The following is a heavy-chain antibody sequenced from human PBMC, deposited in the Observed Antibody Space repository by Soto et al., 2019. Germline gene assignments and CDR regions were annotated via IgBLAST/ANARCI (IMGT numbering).Heavy chain of an antibody. CDR3: ARDRAVAGTYYFDY. CDR2: IIPIFGTA. D-gene: IGHD6-19*01. Sequence: GPPVKVSCKASGGTFSSYAISCVRQAPGQGLEWMGGIIPIFGTANYAQKFQGRVTITADESTSTAYMELSSLRSEDTAVYYCARDRAVAGTYYFDYWGQGTLVTVSS. CDR1: GGTFSSYA. J-gene: IGHJ4*02. V-gene: IGHV1-69*13.